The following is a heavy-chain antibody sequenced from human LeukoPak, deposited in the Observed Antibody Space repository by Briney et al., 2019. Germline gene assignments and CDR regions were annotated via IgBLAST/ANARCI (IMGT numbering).Heavy chain of an antibody. Sequence: GGSLRLSCAASGFTVSSNYMSWVRQAPGKGLEWVSVIYSGGSTYYADSVKGRFTISRDNSKNTLYLQMNSLRAEDTAVYYCAGATYYDSSGYDYWGQGTLVTVSS. CDR2: IYSGGST. D-gene: IGHD3-22*01. V-gene: IGHV3-66*01. J-gene: IGHJ4*02. CDR3: AGATYYDSSGYDY. CDR1: GFTVSSNY.